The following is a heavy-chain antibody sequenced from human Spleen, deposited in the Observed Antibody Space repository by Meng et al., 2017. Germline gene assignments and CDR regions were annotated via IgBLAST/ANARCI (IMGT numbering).Heavy chain of an antibody. Sequence: SETLSLTCTVSGGPMSTYFWSWIRQPPGKGLEWIGYTYYGGSTNSNPSLQWRVTMSVDTSKNQFSLRLSSVTAAGTAIYFCAKMESEMAAAMPNWFDPWGQGTLVTVSS. D-gene: IGHD2-2*01. CDR3: AKMESEMAAAMPNWFDP. V-gene: IGHV4-59*01. J-gene: IGHJ5*02. CDR2: TYYGGST. CDR1: GGPMSTYF.